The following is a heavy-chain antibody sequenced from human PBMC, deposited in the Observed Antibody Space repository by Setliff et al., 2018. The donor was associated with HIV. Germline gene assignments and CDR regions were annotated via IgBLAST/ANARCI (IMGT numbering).Heavy chain of an antibody. D-gene: IGHD6-6*01. CDR2: IIPIFGIE. Sequence: SVKVSCKTSGGTFSNYGTNWVRQAPGQGLEWMGRIIPIFGIENYAQKFQGRVTISADKSTSTVYMELSSLGSDDTAVYYCATGLSSTDPSSNSWGQGTPVTV. CDR1: GGTFSNYG. V-gene: IGHV1-69*04. CDR3: ATGLSSTDPSSNS. J-gene: IGHJ4*02.